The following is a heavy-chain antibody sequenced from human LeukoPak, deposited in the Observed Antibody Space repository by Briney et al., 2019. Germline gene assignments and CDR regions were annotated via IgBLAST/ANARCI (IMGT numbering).Heavy chain of an antibody. CDR1: GYTFTSYG. D-gene: IGHD3-9*01. V-gene: IGHV1-18*01. CDR2: ISAYNDNT. Sequence: ASVKVSCKASGYTFTSYGIIWVRPAPGQGLEWMGWISAYNDNTNYAHKLQGRVTMTTVTSTSTAYMELRSLSSDDTAEYYGARMILTGTYYFDYWGQGTLVTVSS. J-gene: IGHJ4*02. CDR3: ARMILTGTYYFDY.